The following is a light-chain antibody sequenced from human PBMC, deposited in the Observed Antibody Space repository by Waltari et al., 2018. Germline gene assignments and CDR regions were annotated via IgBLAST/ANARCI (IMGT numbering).Light chain of an antibody. CDR3: CSYAGRGTYV. CDR1: TSDVGNYDL. Sequence: QSALTQPASVSGTPGQSITISCTGTTSDVGNYDLVSWYQQHPGKAPNLLILEVNKRPSGVSSRFSGSKSGNTASLTISGLQAEDEADYYCCSYAGRGTYVFGSGTKVTVL. V-gene: IGLV2-23*02. J-gene: IGLJ1*01. CDR2: EVN.